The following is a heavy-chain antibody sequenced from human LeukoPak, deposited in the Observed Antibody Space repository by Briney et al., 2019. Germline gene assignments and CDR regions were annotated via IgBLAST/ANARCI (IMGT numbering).Heavy chain of an antibody. Sequence: GGSLRLSCAASGFTFSSYGMSWVRQAPGKGLEWVSAISGSGGSTYYADSVKGRFTISRDNSKNTLYLQMNSLGAEDTAIYYCAKTAGIAAAADFDYWGQGTLVTVSS. J-gene: IGHJ4*02. CDR1: GFTFSSYG. V-gene: IGHV3-23*01. CDR3: AKTAGIAAAADFDY. D-gene: IGHD6-13*01. CDR2: ISGSGGST.